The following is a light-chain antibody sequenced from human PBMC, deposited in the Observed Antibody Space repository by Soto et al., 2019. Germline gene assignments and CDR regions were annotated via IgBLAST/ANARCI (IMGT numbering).Light chain of an antibody. Sequence: QSVLTQPASVSGSPGQSITIYCTGTSSDVGNYKYVSWYQQHPGKAPKLMIYEVSNRPSGVSNRFSGSKSGNTASLTISGLQAEDETDYYCSSYTSSSTYVFGTGTKVTVL. CDR1: SSDVGNYKY. CDR2: EVS. J-gene: IGLJ1*01. V-gene: IGLV2-14*01. CDR3: SSYTSSSTYV.